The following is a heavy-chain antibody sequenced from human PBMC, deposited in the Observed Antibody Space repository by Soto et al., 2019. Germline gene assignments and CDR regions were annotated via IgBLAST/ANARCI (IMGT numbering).Heavy chain of an antibody. Sequence: GSLRLSCAASGFTFRDYYMSWIRQAPGKGLEWIGEINHSGSTNYNPSLKSRVTISVDTSKNQFSLKLSSVTAADTAVYYCARFSITMVRGVRDYYGMDVWGQGTTVTVSS. D-gene: IGHD3-10*01. V-gene: IGHV4-34*01. J-gene: IGHJ6*02. CDR1: GFTFRDYY. CDR3: ARFSITMVRGVRDYYGMDV. CDR2: INHSGST.